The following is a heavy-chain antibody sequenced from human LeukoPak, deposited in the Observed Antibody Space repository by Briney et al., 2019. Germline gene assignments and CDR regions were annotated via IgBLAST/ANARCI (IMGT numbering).Heavy chain of an antibody. D-gene: IGHD2-21*02. V-gene: IGHV4-31*03. CDR3: ARVIFSGTDTVIATAYFDN. Sequence: SETLSLTCTVSGGSISSSSYYWSWIRQHPGKGLEWIGYIFYSGNTYYNPSLKSRVTISADSSKNQFSLKVNSVTAADAAVYYCARVIFSGTDTVIATAYFDNWGQGTLVTVSS. CDR2: IFYSGNT. CDR1: GGSISSSSYY. J-gene: IGHJ4*02.